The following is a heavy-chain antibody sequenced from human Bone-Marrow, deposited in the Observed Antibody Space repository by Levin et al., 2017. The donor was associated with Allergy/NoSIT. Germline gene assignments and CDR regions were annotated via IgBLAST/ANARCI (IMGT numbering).Heavy chain of an antibody. V-gene: IGHV1-2*06. CDR3: ARDHSGLGFMDV. J-gene: IGHJ6*03. D-gene: IGHD3/OR15-3a*01. Sequence: ASVKVSCKASGYTFTGYWIHWVRQAPGQGLEWMGRINPNSGGTNYAQKFQGGVTMSRDTSITTAYMELSRLRSDDTAVYYCARDHSGLGFMDVWGKGTTVTVSS. CDR1: GYTFTGYW. CDR2: INPNSGGT.